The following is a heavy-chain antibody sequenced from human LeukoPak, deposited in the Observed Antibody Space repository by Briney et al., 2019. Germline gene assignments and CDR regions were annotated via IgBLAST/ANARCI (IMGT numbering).Heavy chain of an antibody. V-gene: IGHV3-7*04. CDR3: GRFTRSGDSVY. J-gene: IGHJ4*02. CDR1: GFTFSSYW. Sequence: PGGSLRLSCAASGFTFSSYWMSWVRQAPGKGLEWVANIKQDGSEKQYVDSVKGRCAISGDNAENSLYLQMNSLKAEDTAVYYCGRFTRSGDSVYWGQGTLVTV. CDR2: IKQDGSEK. D-gene: IGHD7-27*01.